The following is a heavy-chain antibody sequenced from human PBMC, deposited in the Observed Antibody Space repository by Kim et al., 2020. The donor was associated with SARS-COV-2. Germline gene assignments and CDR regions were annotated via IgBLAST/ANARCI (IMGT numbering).Heavy chain of an antibody. D-gene: IGHD1-26*01. CDR1: GFTFSNSW. CDR3: TTVRGSYSTFGYYYGMDV. J-gene: IGHJ6*02. Sequence: GGSLRLSCAASGFTFSNSWMSWVRQAPGKGLEWVGRIKSKTDGGTTDYAAPVKGRFTISRDDSKNTLYLQMNRLKTEDTAVYYCTTVRGSYSTFGYYYGMDVWGRGTTVTVSS. CDR2: IKSKTDGGTT. V-gene: IGHV3-15*01.